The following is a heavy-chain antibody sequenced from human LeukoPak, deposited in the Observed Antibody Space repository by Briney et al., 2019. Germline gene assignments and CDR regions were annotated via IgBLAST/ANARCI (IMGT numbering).Heavy chain of an antibody. CDR3: ARGVLRYYFDY. CDR2: INHSGST. V-gene: IGHV4-34*01. J-gene: IGHJ4*02. CDR1: GGSCSGYY. D-gene: IGHD2/OR15-2a*01. Sequence: SETLSLTCAVYGGSCSGYYWSWLPQPPGKGREWSGEINHSGSTNYNPSLKSRVTISVDTSKNQFSLKLSSVTAADTAVYYCARGVLRYYFDYWGEGTLVTVSS.